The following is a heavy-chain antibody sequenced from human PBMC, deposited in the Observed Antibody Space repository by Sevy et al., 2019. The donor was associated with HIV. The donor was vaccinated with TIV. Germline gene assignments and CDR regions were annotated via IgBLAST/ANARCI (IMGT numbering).Heavy chain of an antibody. V-gene: IGHV3-20*04. CDR2: INWNGGST. D-gene: IGHD2-21*02. CDR1: GFVFEDYG. J-gene: IGHJ4*02. Sequence: GGSLRLSCAASGFVFEDYGMNWVRQAPGKGLECVSGINWNGGSTGYADSVKGRFTISRDNAKNSLYLQMNSLRAEDTAIYYRARERSCGGACHYFDTWGQGALVTVSS. CDR3: ARERSCGGACHYFDT.